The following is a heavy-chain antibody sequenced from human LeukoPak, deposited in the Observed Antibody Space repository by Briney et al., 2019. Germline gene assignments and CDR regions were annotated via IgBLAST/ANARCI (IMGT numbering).Heavy chain of an antibody. D-gene: IGHD2-15*01. V-gene: IGHV1-3*01. CDR2: INAGNGNT. CDR1: AYTFSSYT. J-gene: IGHJ5*02. Sequence: ASVKVSCKASAYTFSSYTMHWVRQAPGQRLEWMGWINAGNGNTKYSQNFQGRITITRDTSASTAYMELSSLRSEDTAVYYCARDQWEGYCSGGSCYSWFDPWGQGTLVTVSS. CDR3: ARDQWEGYCSGGSCYSWFDP.